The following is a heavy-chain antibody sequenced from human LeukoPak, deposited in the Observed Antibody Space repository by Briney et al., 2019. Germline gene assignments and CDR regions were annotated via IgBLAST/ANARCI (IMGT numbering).Heavy chain of an antibody. V-gene: IGHV3-23*01. D-gene: IGHD3-22*01. CDR2: ISGSGATT. CDR3: AKDRPLNYYDSSGPRSNWFDP. J-gene: IGHJ5*02. Sequence: PGGSLRLSCAASGFTFRSYAMTWVRQAPGKGLEWVSSISGSGATTYYADSVKGRFTISRDNSKNRLFLQMNSLRAEDTAIYYCAKDRPLNYYDSSGPRSNWFDPWGQGTLVTVSS. CDR1: GFTFRSYA.